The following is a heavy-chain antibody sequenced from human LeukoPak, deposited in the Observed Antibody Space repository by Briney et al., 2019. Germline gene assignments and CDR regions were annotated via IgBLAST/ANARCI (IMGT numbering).Heavy chain of an antibody. CDR1: GGSISSSSYY. CDR3: ARADYDFWSGYSVWYFDL. Sequence: SETLSLTCTVSGGSISSSSYYWSWIRQPPGKGLEWIGYIYYSGSTNYNPSLKSRVTISVDTSKNQFSLKLSSVTAADTAVYYCARADYDFWSGYSVWYFDLWGRGTLVTVSS. V-gene: IGHV4-61*01. CDR2: IYYSGST. D-gene: IGHD3-3*01. J-gene: IGHJ2*01.